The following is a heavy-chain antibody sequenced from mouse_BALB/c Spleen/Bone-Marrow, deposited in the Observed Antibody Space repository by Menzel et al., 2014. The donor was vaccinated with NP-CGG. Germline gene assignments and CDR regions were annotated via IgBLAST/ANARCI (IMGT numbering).Heavy chain of an antibody. V-gene: IGHV7-3*02. CDR2: IRNKANGYTT. CDR1: GFTFSDYY. D-gene: IGHD2-1*01. Sequence: VQGVESGGGLVQPGGSLRLSCATSGFTFSDYYMSWVRQPPGKALEWLGFIRNKANGYTTEYSASVKGQFTISRDNSQSILYLQMNTLRAEDSATYYCARDTNYGNYYWYLDFWGAGTTVTVSS. J-gene: IGHJ1*01. CDR3: ARDTNYGNYYWYLDF.